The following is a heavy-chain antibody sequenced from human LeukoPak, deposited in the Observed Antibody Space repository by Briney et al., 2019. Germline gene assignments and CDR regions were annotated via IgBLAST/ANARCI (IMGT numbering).Heavy chain of an antibody. CDR2: INHSGST. CDR3: ARQLPRPAYYFDY. J-gene: IGHJ4*02. Sequence: SETLSLTCAVFGGSFSGYSWSWIRQPPGKGLEWIGEINHSGSTNYNPSLKSRVTISADTSKNQFSLKLSSVTAADTAVYYCARQLPRPAYYFDYWGQGTLVTVSS. CDR1: GGSFSGYS. D-gene: IGHD1-26*01. V-gene: IGHV4-34*01.